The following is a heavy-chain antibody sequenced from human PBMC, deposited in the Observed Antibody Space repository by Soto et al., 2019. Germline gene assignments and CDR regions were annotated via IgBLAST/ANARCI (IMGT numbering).Heavy chain of an antibody. Sequence: QVQLVESGGGVVQPGRPLRLSCAASGFTFSSYGIHWVRQAPGKGLEWVAVVWYDGSNKYYADSVKGRFTISRDNSKNTLYLQMNSLRAEDTAVYYCARDEYNYGYFDYWGQGTLVTVSS. CDR2: VWYDGSNK. V-gene: IGHV3-33*01. CDR1: GFTFSSYG. CDR3: ARDEYNYGYFDY. D-gene: IGHD5-18*01. J-gene: IGHJ4*02.